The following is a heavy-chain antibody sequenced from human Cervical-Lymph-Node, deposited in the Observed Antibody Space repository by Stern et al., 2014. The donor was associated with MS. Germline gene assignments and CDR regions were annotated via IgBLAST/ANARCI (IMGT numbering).Heavy chain of an antibody. J-gene: IGHJ3*01. CDR3: VLPSKVTTAAFDV. CDR2: IIPIFDTP. Sequence: QDKLVQSGAEVKKPGSSVNVSCKASGGTFTSFSINWVRQVPGQSLEWMGGIIPIFDTPNLAQKFQGRVTITADSSTSTVYMSLNSLRSDDTAVYYCVLPSKVTTAAFDVWGRGTMVTVSS. D-gene: IGHD4-17*01. CDR1: GGTFTSFS. V-gene: IGHV1-69*14.